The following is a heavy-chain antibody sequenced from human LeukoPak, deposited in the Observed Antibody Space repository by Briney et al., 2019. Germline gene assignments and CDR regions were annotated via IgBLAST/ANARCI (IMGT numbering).Heavy chain of an antibody. D-gene: IGHD4-17*01. CDR2: TSAYTGNT. V-gene: IGHV1-18*04. CDR3: ARDHHDYGDFDY. J-gene: IGHJ4*02. Sequence: ASVKVSCKASGYTFTSYGISWVRQAPGHGLAWMGWTSAYTGNTTYAQKLQGRVTMTTDTSTSTAYMELRSLRSDDTAVYYCARDHHDYGDFDYWGQGTLVTVSS. CDR1: GYTFTSYG.